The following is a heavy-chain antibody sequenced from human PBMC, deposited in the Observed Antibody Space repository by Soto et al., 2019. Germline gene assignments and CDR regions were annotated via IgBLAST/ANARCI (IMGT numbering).Heavy chain of an antibody. V-gene: IGHV3-21*06. CDR2: ISSTTNYI. CDR1: GFTFTRYS. CDR3: ARESEDLTSNFDY. J-gene: IGHJ4*02. Sequence: LRLSCAASGFTFTRYSMNWVRRAPGKGLEWVSSISSTTNYIYYGDSMKGRFTISRDNAKNSLYLEMNSLRAEDTAVYYCARESEDLTSNFDYWGQGTLVTVSS.